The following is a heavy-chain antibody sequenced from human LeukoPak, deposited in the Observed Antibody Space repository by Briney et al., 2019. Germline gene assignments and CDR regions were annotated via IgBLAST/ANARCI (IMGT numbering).Heavy chain of an antibody. D-gene: IGHD3-22*01. Sequence: SETLSLTCTVSGGSVSSGSYYWSWIRQHPGKGLEWIGYIYYSGSTYYNPSLKSRVTISVDTSKNQFSLKLSSVTAADTAVYYCARSFRAHYYDSSGYQTPEYYYYGMDVWGQGTTVTVSS. V-gene: IGHV4-31*03. CDR2: IYYSGST. CDR1: GGSVSSGSYY. J-gene: IGHJ6*02. CDR3: ARSFRAHYYDSSGYQTPEYYYYGMDV.